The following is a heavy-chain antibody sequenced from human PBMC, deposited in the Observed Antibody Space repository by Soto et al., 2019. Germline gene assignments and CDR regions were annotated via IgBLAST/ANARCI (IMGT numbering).Heavy chain of an antibody. CDR3: ARDNQVRGVIITALDY. Sequence: GGSLRLSCAASGFTFSSYAMHWVRQAPGKGLEWVAVISYDGSNKYYADSVKGRFTISRDNSKNTLYLQMNSLRAEDTAVYYCARDNQVRGVIITALDYWGQGTLVTVSS. CDR2: ISYDGSNK. D-gene: IGHD3-10*01. CDR1: GFTFSSYA. J-gene: IGHJ4*02. V-gene: IGHV3-30-3*01.